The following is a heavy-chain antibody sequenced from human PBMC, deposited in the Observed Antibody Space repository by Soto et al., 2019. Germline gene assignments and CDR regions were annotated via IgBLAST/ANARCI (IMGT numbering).Heavy chain of an antibody. J-gene: IGHJ5*02. Sequence: SETLSLTCTVAGGSFNANYWSWIRKPPGKGLEWVGSIYYGGSTNYNPSLKSRVTISVDTSKNQFSLKLSSVTAADTAVYYCARDRDYGDYDWFDPWGQGTLVTSPQ. V-gene: IGHV4-4*08. CDR1: GGSFNANY. D-gene: IGHD4-17*01. CDR3: ARDRDYGDYDWFDP. CDR2: IYYGGST.